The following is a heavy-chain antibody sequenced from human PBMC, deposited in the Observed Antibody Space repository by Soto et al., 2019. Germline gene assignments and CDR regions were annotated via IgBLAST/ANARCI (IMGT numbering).Heavy chain of an antibody. V-gene: IGHV3-15*07. CDR2: IKSKTDGGTT. CDR1: GFTFSNAW. D-gene: IGHD3-3*01. CDR3: ARTFWTGYLKIDC. Sequence: PGGSLRLSCAASGFTFSNAWINWVRQAPGKGLEWVGRIKSKTDGGTTDYAAPVKGRFAISRDDSKNMVYLEMNSLKTEDTAVYYCARTFWTGYLKIDCWGQGALVTVAS. J-gene: IGHJ4*02.